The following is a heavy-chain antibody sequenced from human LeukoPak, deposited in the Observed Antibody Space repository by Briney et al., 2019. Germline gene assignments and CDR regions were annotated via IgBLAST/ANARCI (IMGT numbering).Heavy chain of an antibody. CDR3: ARRAGAYSHPYDY. V-gene: IGHV3-53*01. CDR1: GFTVSSYY. CDR2: IYTGGGR. Sequence: PGGSLRLSCAASGFTVSSYYMNWVRQAPGKELEWVSGIYTGGGRYYADSVRGRFTISRDTSKNTLYLQMNSLRAEDTAVYYCARRAGAYSHPYDYWGQGTLVTVSS. D-gene: IGHD4/OR15-4a*01. J-gene: IGHJ4*02.